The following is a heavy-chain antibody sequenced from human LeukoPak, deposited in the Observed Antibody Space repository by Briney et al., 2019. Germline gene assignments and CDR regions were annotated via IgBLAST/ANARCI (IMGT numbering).Heavy chain of an antibody. J-gene: IGHJ4*02. CDR2: INSDGSWT. D-gene: IGHD4-23*01. Sequence: GGSLRLSCAASGNYWMHWVRQVPGKGLVWVSHINSDGSWTSYADSVKGRFTISRDNAKSSLYLQMDSLRAEDTAVYYCARAIGKSEGYWGQGTLVTVSS. CDR3: ARAIGKSEGY. V-gene: IGHV3-74*01. CDR1: GNYW.